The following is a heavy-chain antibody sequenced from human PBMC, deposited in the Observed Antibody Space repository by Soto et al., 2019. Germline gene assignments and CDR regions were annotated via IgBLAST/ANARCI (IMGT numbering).Heavy chain of an antibody. CDR3: LVWSGYSLGPSQH. CDR2: INSDGSRT. D-gene: IGHD3-3*01. V-gene: IGHV3-74*03. CDR1: GFTFSTYW. J-gene: IGHJ1*01. Sequence: PGGSLRRSCAASGFTFSTYWIHWVRQAPGKGLVWVSRINSDGSRTTYADSVKGRLTIFRDNAKNTVYLQMNSLRVEDTAVYYCLVWSGYSLGPSQHSGPGPPVTVSS.